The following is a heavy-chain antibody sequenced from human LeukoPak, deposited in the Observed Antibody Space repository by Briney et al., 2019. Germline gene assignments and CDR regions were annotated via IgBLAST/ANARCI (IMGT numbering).Heavy chain of an antibody. Sequence: PGRSLRLSCAASGSTFSSYGMHWVRQAPGKGLEWVAVIWYNGSNKYYADSVKGRFTISRDNSKNTLYLQMNSLRAEDTAVYYCARDGYAYCSGGSCYLDYWGQGTLVTVSS. CDR2: IWYNGSNK. D-gene: IGHD2-15*01. CDR1: GSTFSSYG. J-gene: IGHJ4*02. CDR3: ARDGYAYCSGGSCYLDY. V-gene: IGHV3-33*01.